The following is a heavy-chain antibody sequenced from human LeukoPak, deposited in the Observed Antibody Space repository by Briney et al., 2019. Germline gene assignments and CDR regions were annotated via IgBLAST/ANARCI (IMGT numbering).Heavy chain of an antibody. CDR1: GGSISSGSYY. CDR3: ARGPVVPAAIPYYYYMDV. V-gene: IGHV4-61*02. J-gene: IGHJ6*03. Sequence: SETLSLTCTVSGGSISSGSYYWSWIRQPAGKGLEWIGRIYTSGSTNYNPSLKSRVTISVDTSKNQFSLKLSSVTAAGTAVYYCARGPVVPAAIPYYYYMDVWGKGTTVTVSS. D-gene: IGHD2-2*01. CDR2: IYTSGST.